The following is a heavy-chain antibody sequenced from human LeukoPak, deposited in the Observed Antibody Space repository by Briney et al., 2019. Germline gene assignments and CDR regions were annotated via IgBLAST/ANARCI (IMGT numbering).Heavy chain of an antibody. J-gene: IGHJ6*03. D-gene: IGHD3-10*01. CDR3: ARLTVSYGSGHLSHYYYYYMDV. Sequence: PSETLSLTCTVSGGSISSSSYYWGWIRQPPGKGLEWIGSIYYSGSTYYNPSLKSRVTISVDTSKNQFSLKLSSVTAADTAVYYCARLTVSYGSGHLSHYYYYYMDVWGKGTTVTISS. CDR1: GGSISSSSYY. V-gene: IGHV4-39*01. CDR2: IYYSGST.